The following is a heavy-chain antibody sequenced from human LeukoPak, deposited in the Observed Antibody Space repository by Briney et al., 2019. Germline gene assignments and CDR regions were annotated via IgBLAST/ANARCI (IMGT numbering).Heavy chain of an antibody. CDR3: ARDDTMTDAFDI. CDR1: GYTFTSYG. J-gene: IGHJ3*02. CDR2: ISAYNGNT. V-gene: IGHV1-18*01. Sequence: ASVKVSFKASGYTFTSYGISWVRQAPGQGLEWMGWISAYNGNTNYAQKLQGRVTMTTDTSTSTAYMELRSLRSDDTAVYYCARDDTMTDAFDIWAKGQWSPSLQ. D-gene: IGHD3-22*01.